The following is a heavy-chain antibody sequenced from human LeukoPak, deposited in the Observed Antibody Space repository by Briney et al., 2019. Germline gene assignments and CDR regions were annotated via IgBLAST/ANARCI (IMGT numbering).Heavy chain of an antibody. CDR2: ISGSGHDI. D-gene: IGHD3-3*01. Sequence: GGSLRLSCAASGFTFSDSYMTWVRQAPGKGVEWVAYISGSGHDINYSDSVKGRFTISRDNAKNSLYLQMSSLRVEDTAVYYCARGSGYSHWGQGTLVTVSS. CDR3: ARGSGYSH. J-gene: IGHJ4*02. CDR1: GFTFSDSY. V-gene: IGHV3-11*04.